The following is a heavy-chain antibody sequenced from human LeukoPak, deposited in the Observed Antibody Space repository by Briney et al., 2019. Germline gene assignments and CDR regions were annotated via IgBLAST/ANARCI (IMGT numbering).Heavy chain of an antibody. J-gene: IGHJ4*02. CDR1: GYTFTSYD. D-gene: IGHD2-15*01. V-gene: IGHV1-8*01. CDR2: MNPNSGNT. CDR3: ARGPGCSGGSCYSRSPDY. Sequence: RASVKVSCKASGYTFTSYDINWVRQATGQGLEWMGWMNPNSGNTGYAQKFQGRVTMTRNTSISTAYMELSSLRSEDTAVYYCARGPGCSGGSCYSRSPDYWGQGTLVTVSS.